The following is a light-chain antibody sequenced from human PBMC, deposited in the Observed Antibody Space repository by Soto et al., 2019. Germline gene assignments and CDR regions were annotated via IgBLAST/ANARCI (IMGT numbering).Light chain of an antibody. Sequence: IVMTQSPATLSLSPGGRATLFCRASQSVSNYLAWYQQKPGQAPRLLIYDASNRATGIPARFSGSGSGTDFTLTISSLEPEDFAVYFCQQRSHWPPITFGQGTRLEIK. CDR1: QSVSNY. CDR2: DAS. V-gene: IGKV3-11*01. J-gene: IGKJ5*01. CDR3: QQRSHWPPIT.